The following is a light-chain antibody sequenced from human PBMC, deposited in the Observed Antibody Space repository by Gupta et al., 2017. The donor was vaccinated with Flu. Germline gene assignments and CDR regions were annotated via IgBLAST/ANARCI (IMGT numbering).Light chain of an antibody. V-gene: IGKV1-39*01. Sequence: DRVTITCRTSQSISKYLNRYQKKPGEAPKLLVYAASSLQSGVPSRFSGSGSGTDFTLTISSLQPEDCATYFCQQSYRTPLLTFGPGTKVDIK. CDR3: QQSYRTPLLT. CDR1: QSISKY. CDR2: AAS. J-gene: IGKJ3*01.